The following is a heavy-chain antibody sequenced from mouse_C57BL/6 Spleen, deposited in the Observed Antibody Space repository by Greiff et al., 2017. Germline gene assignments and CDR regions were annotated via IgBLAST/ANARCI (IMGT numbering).Heavy chain of an antibody. J-gene: IGHJ1*03. V-gene: IGHV1-69*01. Sequence: QVQLQQPGAELVMPGASVKLSCKASGYTFTSYWMHWVKQRPGQGLEWIGEIDPSDSYTNYNQKFKGKSTLTVDKSSNTAYMQLSSLTSEDSAVYYCARVIPPTGDFDVWGKGTTVTVSS. D-gene: IGHD2-10*01. CDR3: ARVIPPTGDFDV. CDR2: IDPSDSYT. CDR1: GYTFTSYW.